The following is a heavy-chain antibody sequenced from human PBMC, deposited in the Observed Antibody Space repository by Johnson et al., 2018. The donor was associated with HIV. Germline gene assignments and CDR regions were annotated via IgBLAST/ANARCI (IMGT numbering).Heavy chain of an antibody. J-gene: IGHJ3*02. Sequence: VQLVESGGGLVQPGGSLRLSCAASGFSVSSNYMTWVRQAPGKGLEWVSGIGASGITTYYADSVKGRFTISRDNSKNTLYLQMNSLRAEDTAIYYCAKRPIMIAFGEIIAARPSAFDIWGQGTMVTVSS. CDR1: GFSVSSNY. CDR3: AKRPIMIAFGEIIAARPSAFDI. V-gene: IGHV3-23*04. CDR2: IGASGITT. D-gene: IGHD3-16*01.